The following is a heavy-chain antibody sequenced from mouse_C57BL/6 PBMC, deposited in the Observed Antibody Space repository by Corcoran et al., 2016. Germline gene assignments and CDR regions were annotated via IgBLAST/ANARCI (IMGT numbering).Heavy chain of an antibody. CDR3: ARSTVVAPCFDV. D-gene: IGHD1-1*01. Sequence: QIQLVQSGPELKKPGETVKISCKASGYTFTTYGMSWVKQAPGQGLKWMGWINTYSGVPTYADDFKGRFAFSLETSASTAYLQINNLKNEDTATYFCARSTVVAPCFDVWGTGTTVTVSS. CDR1: GYTFTTYG. J-gene: IGHJ1*03. CDR2: INTYSGVP. V-gene: IGHV9-3*01.